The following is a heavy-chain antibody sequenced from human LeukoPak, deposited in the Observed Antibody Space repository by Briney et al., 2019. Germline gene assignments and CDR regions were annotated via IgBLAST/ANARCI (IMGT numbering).Heavy chain of an antibody. Sequence: GWSLRLSCAASGFTFDDYAMHWVRQAPGKGLEWVSGISWNSGSIGYADSVKGRFTISRDNAKNSLYLQMNSLRAEDTALYYCAKASSIDIAAAGTGLDCWGQGTLVTVSS. CDR2: ISWNSGSI. D-gene: IGHD6-13*01. V-gene: IGHV3-9*01. CDR3: AKASSIDIAAAGTGLDC. J-gene: IGHJ4*02. CDR1: GFTFDDYA.